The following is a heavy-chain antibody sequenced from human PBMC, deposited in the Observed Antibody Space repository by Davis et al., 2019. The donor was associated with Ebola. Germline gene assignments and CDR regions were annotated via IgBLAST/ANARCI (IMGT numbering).Heavy chain of an antibody. J-gene: IGHJ4*02. CDR2: ITGSGSST. Sequence: PGGSLRLSCAASGFTLSGYWMHWVRQAPGKGLDWVSAITGSGSSTYYADSVKGRFTISRDNSKNTLYLQMNSLRAEDTAVYYCAKGALDYGGNPYYFDYWGQGTLVTVSS. D-gene: IGHD4-23*01. CDR3: AKGALDYGGNPYYFDY. CDR1: GFTLSGYW. V-gene: IGHV3-23*01.